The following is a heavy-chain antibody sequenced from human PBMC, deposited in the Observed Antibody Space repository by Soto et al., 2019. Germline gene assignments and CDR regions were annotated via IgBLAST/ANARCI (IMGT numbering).Heavy chain of an antibody. CDR2: ISYSGST. Sequence: PAETLSLTCTVSGCSISSYYWSWIRQPPGKGLEWIGYISYSGSTNYNSSLKSRVTISVDTSKNQFSLKLSSVTAADTAVYYCAREGVTPSYYYYYGMDVWGQGTTVTV. D-gene: IGHD5-18*01. V-gene: IGHV4-59*01. J-gene: IGHJ6*02. CDR1: GCSISSYY. CDR3: AREGVTPSYYYYYGMDV.